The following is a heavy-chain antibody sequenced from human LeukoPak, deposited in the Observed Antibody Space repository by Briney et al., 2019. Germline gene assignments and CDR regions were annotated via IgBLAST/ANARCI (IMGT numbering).Heavy chain of an antibody. J-gene: IGHJ4*02. Sequence: GGSLRLSCAASGFTFSSYWMSWVRQAPGKGLEWVANIKQDGSEKYYVDSVKGRFTISRDNAKNSLYLQMNSLRAEDTAVYYCARDRPYDSSGYYVYWGQGTLVTVSS. CDR2: IKQDGSEK. CDR3: ARDRPYDSSGYYVY. V-gene: IGHV3-7*03. D-gene: IGHD3-22*01. CDR1: GFTFSSYW.